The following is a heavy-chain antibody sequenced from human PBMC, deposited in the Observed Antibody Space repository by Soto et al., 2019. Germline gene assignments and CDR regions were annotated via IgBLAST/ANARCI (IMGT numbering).Heavy chain of an antibody. CDR2: TYIGGMT. J-gene: IGHJ5*02. D-gene: IGHD6-13*01. CDR1: CGSIGDGSLC. Sequence: SQPQSLACTVSCGSIGDGSLCWSWISQSPGQGFEWIASTYIGGMTYYNPSLRSRVTISVDTSKSQFSLRLNSVTAADTAVYYCASASEHLTPAGFSVNCFDPWCHGPLV. CDR3: ASASEHLTPAGFSVNCFDP. V-gene: IGHV4-39*01.